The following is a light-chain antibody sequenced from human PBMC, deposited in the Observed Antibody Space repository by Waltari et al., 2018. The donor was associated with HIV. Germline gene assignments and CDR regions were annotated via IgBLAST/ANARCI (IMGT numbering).Light chain of an antibody. CDR3: QQSFSAPT. CDR1: QNITHY. CDR2: GAT. Sequence: DIQMAQSPSSLSASIGDRVTITCRASQNITHYLNWYHQRPGKAPRLLIYGATRLQGGVPSRFRGIGSGTFFTLIITSLQPGDFGTYYTQQSFSAPTFGRGTRVDIK. V-gene: IGKV1-39*01. J-gene: IGKJ5*01.